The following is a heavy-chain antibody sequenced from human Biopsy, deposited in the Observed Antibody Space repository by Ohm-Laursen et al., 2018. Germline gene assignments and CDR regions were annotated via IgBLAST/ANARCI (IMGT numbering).Heavy chain of an antibody. Sequence: ASVKVSCKASGDAFLGYYLHWVRQAPGQGLEWMGSIYPNSGDTDFAQKFQGRVSMTRDTSVSTAYLELSSLRSDDTAIYYCARDLLEWSLDSWGQGTLVTVSS. V-gene: IGHV1-2*02. CDR2: IYPNSGDT. D-gene: IGHD3-3*01. CDR1: GDAFLGYY. J-gene: IGHJ5*01. CDR3: ARDLLEWSLDS.